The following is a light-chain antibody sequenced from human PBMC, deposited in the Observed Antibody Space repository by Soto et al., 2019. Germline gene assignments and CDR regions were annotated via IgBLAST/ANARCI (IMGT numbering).Light chain of an antibody. Sequence: EIVMTQSPATLSLSPGERAALSCRASQSINSELAWYQQKPGQPPRLLIYGASTRATGVPARFTGTESGSEFTLTISGLQSEDFAVHYCQQGHNWPLTFGQGTRLEI. V-gene: IGKV3-15*01. CDR3: QQGHNWPLT. J-gene: IGKJ2*01. CDR1: QSINSE. CDR2: GAS.